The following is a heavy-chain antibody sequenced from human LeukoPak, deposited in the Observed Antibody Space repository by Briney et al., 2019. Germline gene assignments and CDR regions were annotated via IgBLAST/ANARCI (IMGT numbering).Heavy chain of an antibody. V-gene: IGHV3-48*01. Sequence: GGSLRLSCAASGFTFSDYSMNWVRQAPGKGLEWISYIGIDSGNTNYADSVKDRFTISGDKAKNSLYLQMNSLRVEDTAVYYCARDYKYAFDNWGQETLVTVSS. CDR2: IGIDSGNT. D-gene: IGHD5-24*01. J-gene: IGHJ4*02. CDR1: GFTFSDYS. CDR3: ARDYKYAFDN.